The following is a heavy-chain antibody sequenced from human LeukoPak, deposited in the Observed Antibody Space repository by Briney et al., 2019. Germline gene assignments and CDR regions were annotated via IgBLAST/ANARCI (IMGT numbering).Heavy chain of an antibody. CDR2: ISGSGGST. D-gene: IGHD2/OR15-2a*01. CDR3: AKDVSMPWGYYMDV. V-gene: IGHV3-23*01. Sequence: GGSLRLSCAASGFTFSSYAMSWVRRAPGQGLKWVSAISGSGGSTYYADSVKGRFTISRDNSKNTLYLQMNSLRAEDTAVYYCAKDVSMPWGYYMDVWGKGTTVTISS. J-gene: IGHJ6*03. CDR1: GFTFSSYA.